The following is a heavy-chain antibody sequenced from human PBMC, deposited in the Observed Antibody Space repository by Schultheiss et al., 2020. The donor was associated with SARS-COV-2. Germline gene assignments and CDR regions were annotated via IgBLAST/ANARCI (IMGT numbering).Heavy chain of an antibody. CDR1: GFTFSSYS. CDR2: ISSSSSYI. D-gene: IGHD3-10*01. V-gene: IGHV3-21*01. Sequence: GASLKISCAASGFTFSSYSMNWVRQAPGKGLEWVSSISSSSSYIYYADSVKGRFTISRDNSKNTLYLQMNSLRAEDTAVYYSTRLVRGVTYYYGMDVWGQGTTVTVSS. CDR3: TRLVRGVTYYYGMDV. J-gene: IGHJ6*02.